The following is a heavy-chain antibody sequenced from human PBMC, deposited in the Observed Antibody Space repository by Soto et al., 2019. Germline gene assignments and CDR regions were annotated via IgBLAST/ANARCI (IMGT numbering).Heavy chain of an antibody. CDR1: GGTFSSYT. V-gene: IGHV1-8*02. Sequence: ASVKVSCKASGGTFSSYTISWVRQAPGQGLEWMGWMNPNSGNTGYAQKFQGRVTMTRNTSISTAYMELSSLRSEDTAVYYCARERSAAGTGWFDPWGQGTLVTVS. J-gene: IGHJ5*02. CDR2: MNPNSGNT. D-gene: IGHD6-13*01. CDR3: ARERSAAGTGWFDP.